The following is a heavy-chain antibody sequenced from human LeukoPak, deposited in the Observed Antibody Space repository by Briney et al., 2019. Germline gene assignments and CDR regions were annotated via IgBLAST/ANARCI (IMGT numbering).Heavy chain of an antibody. D-gene: IGHD6-13*01. Sequence: GASVKVSCKASGGTFSSYAISWVRQAPGQGLEWMGGIIPIFGTANCAQKFQGRVTITTDESTSTAYMELSSLRSEDTAVYYCARDIAAAGPFDYWGQGTLVTVSS. CDR2: IIPIFGTA. CDR1: GGTFSSYA. CDR3: ARDIAAAGPFDY. J-gene: IGHJ4*02. V-gene: IGHV1-69*05.